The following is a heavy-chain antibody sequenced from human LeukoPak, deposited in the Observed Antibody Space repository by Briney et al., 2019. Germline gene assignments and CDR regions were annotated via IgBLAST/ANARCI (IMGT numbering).Heavy chain of an antibody. J-gene: IGHJ1*01. CDR1: GFTFSSYG. Sequence: SGRSLRLSCAASGFTFSSYGMHWVRQAPGKGLEWVAVISYDGSNKYYADSVKGRFTISRDNSENTLYLQMNSLRAEDTAVYYCASTVVVTAIGYFQHWGQGTLVTVSS. D-gene: IGHD2-21*02. V-gene: IGHV3-30*03. CDR3: ASTVVVTAIGYFQH. CDR2: ISYDGSNK.